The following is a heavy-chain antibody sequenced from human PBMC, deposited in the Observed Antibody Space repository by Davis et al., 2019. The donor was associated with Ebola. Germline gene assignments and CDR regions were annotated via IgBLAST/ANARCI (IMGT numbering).Heavy chain of an antibody. CDR2: IHHSGST. CDR1: GGSISSYY. V-gene: IGHV4-34*01. D-gene: IGHD2-2*01. Sequence: SETLSLTCTVSGGSISSYYWSWIRQPPGKGLEWIGEIHHSGSTNYNPSLKSRVTISVDTSKNQFSLKLSSVTAADTAVYYCARSSHCSSTSCFIYYYYGMDVWGQGTTVTVSS. J-gene: IGHJ6*02. CDR3: ARSSHCSSTSCFIYYYYGMDV.